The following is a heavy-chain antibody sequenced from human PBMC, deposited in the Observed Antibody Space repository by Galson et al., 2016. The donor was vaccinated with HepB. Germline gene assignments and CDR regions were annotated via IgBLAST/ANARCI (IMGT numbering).Heavy chain of an antibody. J-gene: IGHJ4*02. CDR1: GFTFSRYG. Sequence: LRLSCAASGFTFSRYGMHWVRQAPGKGLEWLAGIWNDGSNKYSVDSVKGRFTISRDNSRNTLYLQMNSLRVEDTAVYYCAIEHVRIDVLSTGPPKNPDYWGQGTLVTVSS. V-gene: IGHV3-33*01. D-gene: IGHD3-9*01. CDR2: IWNDGSNK. CDR3: AIEHVRIDVLSTGPPKNPDY.